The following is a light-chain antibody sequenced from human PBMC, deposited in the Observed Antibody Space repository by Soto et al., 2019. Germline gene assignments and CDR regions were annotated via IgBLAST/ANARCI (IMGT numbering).Light chain of an antibody. V-gene: IGLV2-11*01. CDR2: DVN. CDR1: TSDVGSYNY. Sequence: QSALTQPRSVSGSPGQSVTISCTGTTSDVGSYNYVSWYQQHPDKVPKLVIYDVNRRPSGVPDRFSGSKSGNTASLTISGLQTEDEGDYYCRSYAGSYSWVFGGGTKLTVL. CDR3: RSYAGSYSWV. J-gene: IGLJ3*02.